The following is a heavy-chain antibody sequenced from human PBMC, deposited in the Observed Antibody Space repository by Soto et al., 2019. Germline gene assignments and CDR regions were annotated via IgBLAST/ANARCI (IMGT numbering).Heavy chain of an antibody. CDR3: ARSAPGQKYGSGPIPYV. Sequence: QVQLQEPGPGLVKPSQTLSLTCTVSAGSISSGGYYWSWILQHPGKGLEWIGYIYYSGSTYYNPSLKRRVTLSVDTYKNQFFLKLSSLTGADTAVYYFARSAPGQKYGSGPIPYVWGQGTLVTVSS. V-gene: IGHV4-31*03. CDR1: AGSISSGGYY. J-gene: IGHJ4*02. D-gene: IGHD3-10*01. CDR2: IYYSGST.